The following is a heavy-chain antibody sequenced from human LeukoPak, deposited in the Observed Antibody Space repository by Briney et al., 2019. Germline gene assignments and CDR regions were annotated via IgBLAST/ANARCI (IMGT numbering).Heavy chain of an antibody. V-gene: IGHV3-21*01. D-gene: IGHD3-22*01. Sequence: GGSLRLSCAASGFTFSSYSMNWVRQAPGKGLEWVSSISSSSSYIYYADSVKGRFTISRDNAKNSLYLQMNSLRAEDTAVYYCARGSRDGYYDSSGYYAFDIWGQGTMVTVSS. CDR2: ISSSSSYI. CDR1: GFTFSSYS. CDR3: ARGSRDGYYDSSGYYAFDI. J-gene: IGHJ3*02.